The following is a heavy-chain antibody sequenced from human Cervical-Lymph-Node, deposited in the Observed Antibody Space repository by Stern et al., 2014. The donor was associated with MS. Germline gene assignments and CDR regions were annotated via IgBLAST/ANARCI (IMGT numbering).Heavy chain of an antibody. D-gene: IGHD6-13*01. CDR1: GVSISSFY. CDR2: IYDSGRT. V-gene: IGHV4-59*01. Sequence: QLQLQESGPGLVKASETLSLTCTVSGVSISSFYWSWVRQPPGKGVEWIGYIYDSGRTNYNPSLKSRVTISVDTSKNQFSLKVSSVTAADTAVYYCARARWYYFGMDVWGQGTPVTVSS. CDR3: ARARWYYFGMDV. J-gene: IGHJ6*02.